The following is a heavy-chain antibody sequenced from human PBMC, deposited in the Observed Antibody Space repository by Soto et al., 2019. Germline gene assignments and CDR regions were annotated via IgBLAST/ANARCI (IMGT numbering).Heavy chain of an antibody. CDR2: VAASDGST. J-gene: IGHJ6*02. V-gene: IGHV3-23*01. CDR1: GFTFSRYA. Sequence: EVHLLQSGGGLVQPGGSLRLSCATSGFTFSRYAMDWVRQTPGKGLEWVSGVAASDGSTYYADSVKGRFTISRDNSKNTLYLQMNSLRAEDTAVYYCARAVCSSTSCYAAWDVWGQGTTVTVSS. CDR3: ARAVCSSTSCYAAWDV. D-gene: IGHD2-2*01.